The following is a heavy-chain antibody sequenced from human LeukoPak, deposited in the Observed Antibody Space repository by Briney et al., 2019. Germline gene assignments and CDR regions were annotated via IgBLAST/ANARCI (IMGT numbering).Heavy chain of an antibody. D-gene: IGHD3-10*01. CDR1: GGSISGTTSY. Sequence: SETLSLTCTVSGGSISGTTSYWGWIRQPPGKGLQWIGSIYYSGNTYYNPSLKSRVTISVDTSKNQFYLTLNSVTAADTAVYYCATLLSAPRDYWGQGILVTVSS. J-gene: IGHJ4*02. V-gene: IGHV4-39*01. CDR2: IYYSGNT. CDR3: ATLLSAPRDY.